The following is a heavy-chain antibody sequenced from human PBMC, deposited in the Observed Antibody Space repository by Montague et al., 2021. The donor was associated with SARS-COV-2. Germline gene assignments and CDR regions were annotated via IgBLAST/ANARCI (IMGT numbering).Heavy chain of an antibody. CDR3: VHRQETRRNYYFEY. CDR1: GLSLSTTGVG. D-gene: IGHD5-24*01. CDR2: IYWDDDK. J-gene: IGHJ4*02. Sequence: PALVKPTQTLTLTCTLSGLSLSTTGVGMGWIRQPPGKAPEWLALIYWDDDKRFGPSLRSRLTIAQDSSKNQVVFTMSNMVPVDTGTYYCVHRQETRRNYYFEYWGQGILTTVSS. V-gene: IGHV2-5*05.